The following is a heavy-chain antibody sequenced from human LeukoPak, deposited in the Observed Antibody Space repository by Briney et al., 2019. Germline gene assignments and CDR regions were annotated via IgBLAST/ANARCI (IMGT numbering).Heavy chain of an antibody. CDR1: GYTFTSYY. CDR3: ARDYYYDSSDSTGTSHCFDY. CDR2: INPSGGST. V-gene: IGHV1-46*01. Sequence: ASVKVSCKASGYTFTSYYMHWVRQAPGQGLEWMGIINPSGGSTSYAQKFQGRVTMTRDMSTSTVYMELRSLRSDDTAVYYCARDYYYDSSDSTGTSHCFDYWGQGTLVTVSS. D-gene: IGHD3-22*01. J-gene: IGHJ4*02.